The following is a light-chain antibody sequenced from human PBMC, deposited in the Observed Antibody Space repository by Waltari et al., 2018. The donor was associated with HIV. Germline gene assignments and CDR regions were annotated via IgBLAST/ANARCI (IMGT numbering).Light chain of an antibody. V-gene: IGLV1-51*01. J-gene: IGLJ2*01. CDR1: SSNIGNNY. Sequence: QSVLTQPPSVSAAQGQKVTISCSGSSSNIGNNYVSWYQQLPGTSPKLLIYDDNKRPSGIPDRFSGSKSGTAATLDITGLQSGDEADYYCGTWDTSLSAGVVFGGGTKLTVL. CDR3: GTWDTSLSAGVV. CDR2: DDN.